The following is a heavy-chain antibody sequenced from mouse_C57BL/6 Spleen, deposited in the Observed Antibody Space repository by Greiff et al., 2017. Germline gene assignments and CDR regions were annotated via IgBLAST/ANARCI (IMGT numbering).Heavy chain of an antibody. Sequence: QVQLQQSGAELVMPGASVKLSCKASGYTFTSYWMHWVKQRPGQGLEWIGEIDPSDSYTNYNQKFKGKSTLTVDKSSSTAYMQLSSLTSEDSAVYYCARGRLLHAMDYWGQGTSVTVSS. J-gene: IGHJ4*01. V-gene: IGHV1-69*01. CDR1: GYTFTSYW. CDR2: IDPSDSYT. D-gene: IGHD2-3*01. CDR3: ARGRLLHAMDY.